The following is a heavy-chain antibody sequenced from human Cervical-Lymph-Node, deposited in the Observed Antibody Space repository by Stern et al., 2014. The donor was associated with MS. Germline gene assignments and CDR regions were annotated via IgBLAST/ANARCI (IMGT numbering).Heavy chain of an antibody. J-gene: IGHJ5*02. CDR2: IYWVDDK. CDR3: AHRLNWNYGWFDP. CDR1: GFSLSTSGVG. Sequence: QITLKESGPTMVTPTQTLTLTCTFSGFSLSTSGVGVVLLRQPPGKALEWLARIYWVDDKRYSPSLMSMLIITKDTTKNQVVLTMTNMDPVDTATYYCAHRLNWNYGWFDPWGQGTLVTVSS. V-gene: IGHV2-5*02. D-gene: IGHD1-7*01.